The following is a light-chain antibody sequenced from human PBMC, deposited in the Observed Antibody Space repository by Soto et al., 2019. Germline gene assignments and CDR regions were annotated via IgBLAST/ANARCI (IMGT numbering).Light chain of an antibody. J-gene: IGLJ1*01. CDR1: SSDVGGYNF. CDR3: CSYTSSTTYV. V-gene: IGLV2-14*01. CDR2: EVS. Sequence: QSLLTHPASLSGSPGQSIAISCTGTSSDVGGYNFVSWYQQRPGKAPKFMIYEVSNRPSGISDRFSGSKSGNTASLTISGLQAEDEADYYCCSYTSSTTYVFGTGTKVTVL.